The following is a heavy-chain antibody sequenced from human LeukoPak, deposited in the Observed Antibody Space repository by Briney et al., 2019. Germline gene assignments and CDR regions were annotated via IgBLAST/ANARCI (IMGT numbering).Heavy chain of an antibody. J-gene: IGHJ4*02. V-gene: IGHV3-30-3*01. CDR3: AREHEDDGFDY. CDR1: GFTFSSYA. CDR2: TSYDGSNK. Sequence: GGSLRLSCAASGFTFSSYAMHWVRQAPGKGLEWVAVTSYDGSNKYYADSVKGRFTISRDNSKNTLYLQMNSLRAEDTAVYYCAREHEDDGFDYWGQGTLVTVSS.